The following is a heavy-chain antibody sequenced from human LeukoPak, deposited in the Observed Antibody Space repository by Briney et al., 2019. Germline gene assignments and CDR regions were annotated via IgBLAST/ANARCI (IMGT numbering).Heavy chain of an antibody. V-gene: IGHV1-69*06. Sequence: ASVKVSCKASGYTFTSYGISWVRQAPGQGLERMGGIIPIFGTANYAQKFQGRVTITADKSTSTAYMELSSLRSEDTAVYYCARLRGIAVAGPHSYFDYWGQGTLVTVSS. D-gene: IGHD6-19*01. CDR1: GYTFTSYG. CDR3: ARLRGIAVAGPHSYFDY. J-gene: IGHJ4*02. CDR2: IIPIFGTA.